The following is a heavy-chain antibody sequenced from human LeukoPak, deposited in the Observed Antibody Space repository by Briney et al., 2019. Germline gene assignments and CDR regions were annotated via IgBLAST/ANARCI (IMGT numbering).Heavy chain of an antibody. V-gene: IGHV3-30*02. CDR3: AKDSSSSNYYYGLDV. D-gene: IGHD6-13*01. CDR2: ISYDGAN. Sequence: GGSLRLSCAASGYPFSSYGMHWIRQAPGKGLEWVSFISYDGANKYADSVKGRFTISRDNSKNTLYLQMNSLRGDDTGMCFCAKDSSSSNYYYGLDVWGQGTSVTVSS. CDR1: GYPFSSYG. J-gene: IGHJ6*02.